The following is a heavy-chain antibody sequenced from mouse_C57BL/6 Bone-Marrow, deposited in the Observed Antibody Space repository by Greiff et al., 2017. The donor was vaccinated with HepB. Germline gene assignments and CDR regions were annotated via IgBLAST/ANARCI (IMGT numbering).Heavy chain of an antibody. V-gene: IGHV1-15*01. CDR1: GYTFTDYE. D-gene: IGHD2-1*01. CDR2: IDPETGGT. CDR3: TRPIYYGNSGMDY. J-gene: IGHJ4*01. Sequence: VQLQQSGAELVRPGASVTLSCKASGYTFTDYEMHWVKQTPVHGLEWIGAIDPETGGTAYNQKFKGKAILTADKSSSTAYMELRSLTSEDSAVYYCTRPIYYGNSGMDYWGQGTSVTVSS.